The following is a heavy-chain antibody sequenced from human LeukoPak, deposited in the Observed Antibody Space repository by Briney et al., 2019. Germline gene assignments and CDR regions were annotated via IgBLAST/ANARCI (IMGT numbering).Heavy chain of an antibody. CDR3: AIYSNYERFFDY. Sequence: SVKVSCKASGGTFSSYTISWVRQAPGQGLEWMGGIIPIFGTANYAQKFQGRVTITTDESTSTAYMELSSLRSEDTAVYYCAIYSNYERFFDYWGQGTLVTVSS. CDR2: IIPIFGTA. CDR1: GGTFSSYT. J-gene: IGHJ4*02. D-gene: IGHD4-11*01. V-gene: IGHV1-69*05.